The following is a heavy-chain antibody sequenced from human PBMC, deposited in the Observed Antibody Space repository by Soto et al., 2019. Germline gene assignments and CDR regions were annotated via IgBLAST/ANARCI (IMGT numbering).Heavy chain of an antibody. CDR3: ARERMPSSSWYPYYYYYGMDV. CDR1: GYTFTSYY. V-gene: IGHV1-46*01. CDR2: INPSGGST. J-gene: IGHJ6*02. D-gene: IGHD6-13*01. Sequence: ASVKVSCKASGYTFTSYYMHWVRQAPGQGLEWMGIINPSGGSTSYAQKFQGRVTMTRDTSTSTVYMELSSLRSEDTAVYYCARERMPSSSWYPYYYYYGMDVWGQGTTVTVSS.